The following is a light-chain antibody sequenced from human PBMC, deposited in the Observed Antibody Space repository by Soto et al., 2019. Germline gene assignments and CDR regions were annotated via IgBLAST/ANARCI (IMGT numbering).Light chain of an antibody. CDR3: QQYNNWPLYT. J-gene: IGKJ2*01. Sequence: EIVMTQSPATLSVSPGERATLSCRASQSVSSNLAWYQQKPGQAPRLIIYGASTRATGIPARFSGSGSGTEFTLTISSLQSEDFAVYYCQQYNNWPLYTFGQGTKLEI. CDR2: GAS. CDR1: QSVSSN. V-gene: IGKV3-15*01.